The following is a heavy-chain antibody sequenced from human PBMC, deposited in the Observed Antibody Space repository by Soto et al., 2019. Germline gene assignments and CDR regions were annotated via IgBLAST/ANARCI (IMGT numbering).Heavy chain of an antibody. Sequence: PGGSLRLSCAASVFSFSSHSMKWVRQAPGKGLEWVSYISSSGSTIYYADSVKGRFTISRDNAKNSLYLQMNSLRDDDTAVYYCARGRGYCGGTNCYLDYWGQGALVTVSS. CDR2: ISSSGSTI. J-gene: IGHJ4*02. D-gene: IGHD2-21*01. V-gene: IGHV3-48*02. CDR1: VFSFSSHS. CDR3: ARGRGYCGGTNCYLDY.